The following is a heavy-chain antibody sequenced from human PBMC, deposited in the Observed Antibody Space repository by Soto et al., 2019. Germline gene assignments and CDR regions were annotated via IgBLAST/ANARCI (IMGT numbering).Heavy chain of an antibody. D-gene: IGHD2-21*01. V-gene: IGHV3-23*01. CDR3: VRGAEKPDGACYEYFQH. CDR1: GFTFSIYA. Sequence: EVQLLESGGGLVQPGASLRLSCAASGFTFSIYAMNWVRQAPGKGLDWVSVISGDGGSTFYADSEKGRVTISRDNGKNTKYRQKSSQRAEDSAEYYVVRGAEKPDGACYEYFQHWGQGTLVTVSS. J-gene: IGHJ1*01. CDR2: ISGDGGST.